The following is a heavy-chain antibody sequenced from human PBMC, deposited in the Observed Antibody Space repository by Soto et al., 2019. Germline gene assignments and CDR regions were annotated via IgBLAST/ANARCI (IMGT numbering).Heavy chain of an antibody. V-gene: IGHV3-48*01. CDR2: ISSSSSTI. D-gene: IGHD3-16*01. CDR3: ARDSLGGAPVTDPRAAFDI. J-gene: IGHJ3*02. CDR1: GFTFSSYS. Sequence: EVQLVESGGGLVQPGGSLRLSCAASGFTFSSYSMNWVRQAPGKGLEWVSYISSSSSTIYYADSVKGRFTISRDNAKNSLYLQMNSLRAEDTAVYYCARDSLGGAPVTDPRAAFDIWGQGTMVTVSS.